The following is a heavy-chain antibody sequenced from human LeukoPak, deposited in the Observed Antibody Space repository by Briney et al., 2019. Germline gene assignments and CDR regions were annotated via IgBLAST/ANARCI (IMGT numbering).Heavy chain of an antibody. CDR1: GFTFSSHT. CDR3: ARERGGTVAVAGTGWFDP. V-gene: IGHV3-30*04. Sequence: PGRSLRLSCAASGFTFSSHTMHWVRQAPGKGLESVAVILYDGSDKYYADSVKGRFSISRDNSKNTLYLQMNSLRAEDTAVYYCARERGGTVAVAGTGWFDPWGQGTLVTVSS. CDR2: ILYDGSDK. D-gene: IGHD6-19*01. J-gene: IGHJ5*02.